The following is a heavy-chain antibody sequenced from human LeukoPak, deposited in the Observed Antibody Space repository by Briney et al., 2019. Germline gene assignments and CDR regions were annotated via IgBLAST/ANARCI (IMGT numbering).Heavy chain of an antibody. D-gene: IGHD2-8*01. Sequence: SVKVSCKASGGTFSSYAISWVRQAPGQGLEWMGGIIPIFGTANYAQKFQGRVTITADESTSTAYMELSSLRSEDTAVYYCARKAHPYCTNGVCYTGFDYWGQGTLVTVSS. J-gene: IGHJ4*02. V-gene: IGHV1-69*13. CDR1: GGTFSSYA. CDR2: IIPIFGTA. CDR3: ARKAHPYCTNGVCYTGFDY.